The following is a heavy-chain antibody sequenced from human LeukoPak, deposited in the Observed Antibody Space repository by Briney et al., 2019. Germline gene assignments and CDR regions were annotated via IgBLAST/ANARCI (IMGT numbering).Heavy chain of an antibody. CDR1: GFSFSNYW. D-gene: IGHD3-10*01. J-gene: IGHJ5*02. CDR3: AGGSGSYYNVRWFDP. V-gene: IGHV3-7*05. Sequence: GGSLRLSCAASGFSFSNYWMDWVRQAPGKGLEWVANIKQDGSEKKCLDSVKGRFTISRDNSKNTLYLQMNSLRAEDTAVYYCAGGSGSYYNVRWFDPWGQGTLVTVSS. CDR2: IKQDGSEK.